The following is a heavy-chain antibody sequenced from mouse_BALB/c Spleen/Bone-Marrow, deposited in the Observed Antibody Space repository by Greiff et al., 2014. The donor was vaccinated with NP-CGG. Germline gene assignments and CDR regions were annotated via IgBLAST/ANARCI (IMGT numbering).Heavy chain of an antibody. V-gene: IGHV1-69*01. CDR3: ARGGHDFSLDY. J-gene: IGHJ4*01. CDR1: GYTFTDNW. D-gene: IGHD2-4*01. CDR2: IDTSDSYT. Sequence: QVQLQRSGAELGMPGASVKMSCKASGYTFTDNWMYWVKQRPGQGLEWIGAIDTSDSYTNFNQKFMGKASLTVDASSSTAYMQVSILTSDDSAVYCCARGGHDFSLDYWGQGTSVTVSS.